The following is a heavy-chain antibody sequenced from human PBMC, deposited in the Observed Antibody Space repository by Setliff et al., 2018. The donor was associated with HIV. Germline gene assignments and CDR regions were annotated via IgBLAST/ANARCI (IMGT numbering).Heavy chain of an antibody. Sequence: LRLSCAASGFTVSSNYMSWVRQAPGKGLEWVSVIYSGGSTYYADSVKGRFTISRDNSKNSLYLQMNSLRVEDTAVYYCARDYLYYNLYNGSPVYGMDVWGQGTTVTVSS. CDR1: GFTVSSNY. D-gene: IGHD3-3*01. J-gene: IGHJ6*02. V-gene: IGHV3-53*01. CDR2: IYSGGST. CDR3: ARDYLYYNLYNGSPVYGMDV.